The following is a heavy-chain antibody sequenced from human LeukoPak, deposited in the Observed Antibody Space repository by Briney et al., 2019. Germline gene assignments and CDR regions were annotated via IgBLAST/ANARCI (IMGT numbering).Heavy chain of an antibody. Sequence: PSETLSLTCAVYGGSFSGYYWSWIRQPPGKGLEWIGYIYHSGSTYYNPSLKSRVTISVDRSKNQFSLKLSSVTAADTAVYYCARVNDSSGYYSPYFDYWGQGTLVTVSS. CDR1: GGSFSGYY. D-gene: IGHD3-22*01. CDR3: ARVNDSSGYYSPYFDY. V-gene: IGHV4-34*01. J-gene: IGHJ4*02. CDR2: IYHSGST.